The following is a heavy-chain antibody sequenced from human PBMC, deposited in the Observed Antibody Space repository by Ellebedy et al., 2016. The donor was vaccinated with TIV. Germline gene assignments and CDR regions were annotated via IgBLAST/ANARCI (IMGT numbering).Heavy chain of an antibody. CDR2: MNPNSGNK. D-gene: IGHD3-10*01. Sequence: ASVKVSCKASGYTFTSFDINWVRQATGQGLEWMAWMNPNSGNKNSARKFKGRVTMTRDISTGTAYMELSSLRSDDTAVYYCARAPNYADSGSFYVESWGQGTLLIVSS. CDR1: GYTFTSFD. CDR3: ARAPNYADSGSFYVES. J-gene: IGHJ5*02. V-gene: IGHV1-8*01.